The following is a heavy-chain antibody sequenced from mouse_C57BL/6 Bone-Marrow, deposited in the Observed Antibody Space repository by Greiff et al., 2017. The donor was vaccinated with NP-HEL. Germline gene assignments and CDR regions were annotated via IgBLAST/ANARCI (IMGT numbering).Heavy chain of an antibody. Sequence: VKLQQPGAELVKPGASVKMSCKASGYTFTSYWITWVKQRPGQGLEWIGDIYPGSGSTNYNEKFKSKATLTVDTSSSTAYMQLSSLTSEDSAVYYCAREGNYSNWYFDVWGTGTTVTVSS. CDR1: GYTFTSYW. CDR3: AREGNYSNWYFDV. D-gene: IGHD2-5*01. V-gene: IGHV1-55*01. J-gene: IGHJ1*03. CDR2: IYPGSGST.